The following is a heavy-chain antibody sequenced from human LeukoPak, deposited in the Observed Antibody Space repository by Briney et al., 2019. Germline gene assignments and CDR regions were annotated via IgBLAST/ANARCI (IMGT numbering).Heavy chain of an antibody. CDR2: INAGNGNT. J-gene: IGHJ3*02. D-gene: IGHD2-2*01. CDR1: GYTFTSYA. CDR3: ARSSPIVVVPAARRSAFDI. Sequence: ASVKVSCKASGYTFTSYAVHWVRQAPGQRLEWMGWINAGNGNTKYSQKFQGRVTITRDTSASTAYMELSSLRSEDTAVYYCARSSPIVVVPAARRSAFDIWGQGTMVTVSS. V-gene: IGHV1-3*01.